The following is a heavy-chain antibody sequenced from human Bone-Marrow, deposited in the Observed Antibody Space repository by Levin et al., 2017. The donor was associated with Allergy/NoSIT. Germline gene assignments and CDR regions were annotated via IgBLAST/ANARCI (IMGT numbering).Heavy chain of an antibody. V-gene: IGHV3-9*01. CDR1: GFTFDDFG. CDR2: ISWNSGDI. D-gene: IGHD3-3*01. Sequence: PGGSLRLSCAASGFTFDDFGMHWVRQVPGKGLEWVAGISWNSGDIGYAVPVKGRFTISRDNARNSLHLQMNSLRVEDTALYYCARDGRIASIFGVVITGGLNNWGQGTLVTVSS. J-gene: IGHJ4*02. CDR3: ARDGRIASIFGVVITGGLNN.